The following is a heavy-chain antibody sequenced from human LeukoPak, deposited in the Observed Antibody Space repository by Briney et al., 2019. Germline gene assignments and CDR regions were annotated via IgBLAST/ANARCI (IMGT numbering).Heavy chain of an antibody. D-gene: IGHD3-3*01. J-gene: IGHJ4*02. V-gene: IGHV3-21*01. CDR2: ISSSSSYI. CDR1: GFTFSSYS. Sequence: GGSLRLSCAASGFTFSSYSMNWVREAPGKGLEWVSSISSSSSYIYYADSVKGRFTISRDNAKNSLYLQMNSLRADDTAVYYCARDRVRSLDYWGQGTLVTVSS. CDR3: ARDRVRSLDY.